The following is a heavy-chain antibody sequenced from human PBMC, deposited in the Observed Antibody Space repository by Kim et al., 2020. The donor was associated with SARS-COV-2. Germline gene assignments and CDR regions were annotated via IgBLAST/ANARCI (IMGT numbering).Heavy chain of an antibody. V-gene: IGHV5-51*01. Sequence: DTRYSPSFQGQVTISADKSISTAYLQWSSLKASDTAMYYCARQAGSYFIPWGQGTLVTVSS. D-gene: IGHD1-26*01. CDR2: DT. J-gene: IGHJ5*02. CDR3: ARQAGSYFIP.